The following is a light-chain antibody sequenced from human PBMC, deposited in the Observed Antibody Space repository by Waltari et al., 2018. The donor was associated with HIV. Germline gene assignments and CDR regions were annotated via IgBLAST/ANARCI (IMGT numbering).Light chain of an antibody. CDR1: RSHIGAGFF. Sequence: QSALTQPPSVSGAPGRRVIISCTGYRSHIGAGFFVPWYQPLPGTAPKLLVYSDINRPSGVPDRFSGSKSGTSASLVITGLQAEDEADYYCQSYDSSLRASVFGGGTKLTVL. CDR2: SDI. CDR3: QSYDSSLRASV. J-gene: IGLJ2*01. V-gene: IGLV1-40*01.